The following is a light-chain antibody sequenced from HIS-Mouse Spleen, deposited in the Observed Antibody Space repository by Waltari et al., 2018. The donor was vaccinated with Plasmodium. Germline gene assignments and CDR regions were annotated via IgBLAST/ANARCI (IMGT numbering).Light chain of an antibody. J-gene: IGKJ3*01. Sequence: EIVMTQSPATLSVPPGERATLSCRASQSVSSNLAWYQQKPGQAPRLLFFGASTRATGIPARFSGSGSGTEFTLTISSLQSEDFAVYYCQKYNNWSFTFGPGTKVDIK. CDR2: GAS. CDR3: QKYNNWSFT. V-gene: IGKV3-15*01. CDR1: QSVSSN.